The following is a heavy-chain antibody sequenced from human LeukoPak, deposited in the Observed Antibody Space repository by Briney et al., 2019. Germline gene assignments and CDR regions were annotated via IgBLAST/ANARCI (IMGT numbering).Heavy chain of an antibody. CDR3: ARVQGGYNPDY. D-gene: IGHD5-24*01. V-gene: IGHV3-33*01. Sequence: GGSLRLSCAASGFTFRTYGMHWVRQAPGKGLEWVAVIWYDGINKYYADSVKGRFTISRDNSKNTVYLQMNSLRAGDTAVYYCARVQGGYNPDYWGQGTLVTVSS. CDR2: IWYDGINK. J-gene: IGHJ4*02. CDR1: GFTFRTYG.